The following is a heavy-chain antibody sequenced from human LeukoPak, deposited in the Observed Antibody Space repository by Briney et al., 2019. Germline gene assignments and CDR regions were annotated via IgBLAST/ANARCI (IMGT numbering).Heavy chain of an antibody. V-gene: IGHV4-39*01. CDR1: GGSISSSSYY. CDR3: ARQGGGFWYFDL. CDR2: IYYSGST. J-gene: IGHJ2*01. D-gene: IGHD6-25*01. Sequence: SETLSLTCTVSGGSISSSSYYWGWIRQPPGKGLEWIGSIYYSGSTYYNPSLKSRVTISVDTSKNLFSLKLSPVTAADTAVYYCARQGGGFWYFDLWGRGTLVTVSS.